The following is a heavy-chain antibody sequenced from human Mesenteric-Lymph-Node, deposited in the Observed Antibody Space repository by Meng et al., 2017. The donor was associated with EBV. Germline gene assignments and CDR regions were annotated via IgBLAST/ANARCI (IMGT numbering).Heavy chain of an antibody. CDR2: ISVYNGNT. Sequence: QVQLVQSGAEVKEPGXSVKVSCKASGYRFTGYRLTWVRQAPGQGLEWMGWISVYNGNTNYAEKFQDRVTMTTDTSTSTAYMELRSLKSDDTAVYYCARRVNFDEYYFDFWGQGTLVTVSS. J-gene: IGHJ4*02. V-gene: IGHV1-18*01. CDR1: GYRFTGYR. CDR3: ARRVNFDEYYFDF. D-gene: IGHD2-21*01.